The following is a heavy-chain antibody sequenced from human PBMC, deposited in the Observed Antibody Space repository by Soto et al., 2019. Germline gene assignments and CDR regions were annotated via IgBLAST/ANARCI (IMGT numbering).Heavy chain of an antibody. CDR2: ISYDGSHK. CDR3: AKDGAPRYCSRSSCHPAGAY. D-gene: IGHD2-15*01. CDR1: GFTFSNYG. Sequence: GGSLRLSCAGSGFTFSNYGLHWVRQAPGKGLEWVAVISYDGSHKYNADSVKGRFTISRDNSNNMLYLQMDSLRAEDTAVYYCAKDGAPRYCSRSSCHPAGAYWGQGTLVTVSS. J-gene: IGHJ4*02. V-gene: IGHV3-30*18.